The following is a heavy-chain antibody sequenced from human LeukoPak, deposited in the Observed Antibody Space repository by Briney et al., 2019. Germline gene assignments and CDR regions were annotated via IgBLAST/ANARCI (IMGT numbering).Heavy chain of an antibody. Sequence: GASVKVSCKVSGYTLTELSMHWVRQAPGKGLEWMGGFDPEDGETIYAQKFQGRVTMTEDTSTDTAYVELSSLRSEDTAVYYCATTYYYGSGTFDYWGPGNLVTVSS. CDR2: FDPEDGET. D-gene: IGHD3-10*01. CDR1: GYTLTELS. CDR3: ATTYYYGSGTFDY. J-gene: IGHJ4*02. V-gene: IGHV1-24*01.